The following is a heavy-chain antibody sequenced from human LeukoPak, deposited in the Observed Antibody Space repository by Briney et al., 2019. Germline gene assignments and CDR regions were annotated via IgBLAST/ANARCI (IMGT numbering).Heavy chain of an antibody. V-gene: IGHV1-3*01. Sequence: GASVKVSCKASGYTFTSYAMHWVRQARGHRLEWMGWINAGNGNTKYSQKFQGRVTITRDTSASTAYMELSSLRSEDTAVYYCARDSSGWYYFDYWGQGTLVIVSS. CDR1: GYTFTSYA. D-gene: IGHD6-19*01. CDR2: INAGNGNT. J-gene: IGHJ4*02. CDR3: ARDSSGWYYFDY.